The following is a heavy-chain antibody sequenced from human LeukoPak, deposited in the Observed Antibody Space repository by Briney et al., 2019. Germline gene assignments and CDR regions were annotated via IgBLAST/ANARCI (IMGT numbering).Heavy chain of an antibody. CDR1: GFTFSNYW. D-gene: IGHD3-22*01. V-gene: IGHV3-7*02. J-gene: IGHJ4*02. CDR2: IKQDGSEK. CDR3: ATYYDSSGYDYVRFVY. Sequence: GGSLRLSCAASGFTFSNYWMSWVRQAPGKGLEWVANIKQDGSEKHYVDSVQGRFTISRDSGKNSLYLQMNSLRAEDTAVYYCATYYDSSGYDYVRFVYWGQGTLVTVSS.